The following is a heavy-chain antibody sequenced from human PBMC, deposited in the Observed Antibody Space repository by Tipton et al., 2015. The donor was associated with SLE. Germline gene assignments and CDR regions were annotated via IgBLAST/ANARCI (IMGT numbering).Heavy chain of an antibody. Sequence: GSLRLSCTVSGGSISSGYYWSWIRQPPGKGLEWIGEINHSGSTNYNPSLKSRVTISVDTSKKQVSLKLSSVTAADTAVYYCARRDDYGDRRALDYWGQGTLVTVSS. CDR1: GGSISSGYY. D-gene: IGHD4-17*01. CDR2: INHSGST. CDR3: ARRDDYGDRRALDY. V-gene: IGHV4-4*02. J-gene: IGHJ4*02.